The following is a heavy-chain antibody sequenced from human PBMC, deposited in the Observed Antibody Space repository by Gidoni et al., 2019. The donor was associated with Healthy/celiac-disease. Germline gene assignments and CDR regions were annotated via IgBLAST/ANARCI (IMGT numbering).Heavy chain of an antibody. V-gene: IGHV3-7*01. D-gene: IGHD6-13*01. Sequence: EVQLVGSGGGLVQHGGSLRRACAAAGLTFSSNWMSWVRQAPGKGLEWVANITQDGSEKYYVDSVKGRFTISRDNAKNSLYLQMNSLRAEDTAVYYCARDNGGSSWYLNYYYYGMDVWGQGTTVTVSS. J-gene: IGHJ6*02. CDR3: ARDNGGSSWYLNYYYYGMDV. CDR2: ITQDGSEK. CDR1: GLTFSSNW.